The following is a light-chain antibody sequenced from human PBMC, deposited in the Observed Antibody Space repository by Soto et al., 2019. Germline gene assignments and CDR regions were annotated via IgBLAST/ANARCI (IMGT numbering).Light chain of an antibody. CDR3: QQYDNWTWT. V-gene: IGKV3-15*01. CDR2: GAA. Sequence: LTQSPSTLSVSPGGRATLSCMARHGVXDTLAWAQEKPGQAPRLLXHGAATRAPGCPARLSGSGSATDFPLTISSLQSEYFAVYYCQQYDNWTWTFGQGTKVDIK. J-gene: IGKJ1*01. CDR1: HGVXDT.